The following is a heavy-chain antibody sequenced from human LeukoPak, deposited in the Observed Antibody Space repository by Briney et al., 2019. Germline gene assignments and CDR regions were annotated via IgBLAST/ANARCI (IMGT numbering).Heavy chain of an antibody. Sequence: SVKVSCKASGGTFSSYAISWVRQAPGQGLEWMGRIIPIFGTANYAQKFQGRVTITTDESTSTAYMELSSLRSEDTAVYYCARDPGYSSGWYLDYWGQGTLLTVSS. CDR2: IIPIFGTA. V-gene: IGHV1-69*05. CDR3: ARDPGYSSGWYLDY. CDR1: GGTFSSYA. J-gene: IGHJ4*02. D-gene: IGHD6-19*01.